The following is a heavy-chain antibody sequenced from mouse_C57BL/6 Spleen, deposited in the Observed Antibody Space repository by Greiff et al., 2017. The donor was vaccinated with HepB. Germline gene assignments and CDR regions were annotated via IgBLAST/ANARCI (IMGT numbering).Heavy chain of an antibody. CDR2: IYPGDGDT. D-gene: IGHD1-1*01. V-gene: IGHV1-82*01. J-gene: IGHJ4*01. CDR1: GYAFSSSW. Sequence: QVQLQQSGPELVKPGASVKISCKASGYAFSSSWMNWVKQRPGKGLEWIGRIYPGDGDTNYTGKFKGKATLTADKSSSTAYMQLSSLTSEDSAVYFCTKFITTIVATFYYAMNYGGKGTSVTVSS. CDR3: TKFITTIVATFYYAMNY.